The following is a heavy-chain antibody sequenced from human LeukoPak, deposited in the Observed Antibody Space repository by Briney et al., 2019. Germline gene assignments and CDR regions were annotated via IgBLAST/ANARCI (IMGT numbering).Heavy chain of an antibody. J-gene: IGHJ6*03. D-gene: IGHD4-11*01. V-gene: IGHV1-24*01. CDR3: AKTTVTTIRLPPPGAGRYYYYYMDV. Sequence: GASVKVSCKVSGYTLTELSMHWVRQAPGKGLEWMGGFDPEDGETIYAQKFQGRVTITTDESTSTAYMELSSLRSEDTAVYYCAKTTVTTIRLPPPGAGRYYYYYMDVWGKGTTVTVSS. CDR1: GYTLTELS. CDR2: FDPEDGET.